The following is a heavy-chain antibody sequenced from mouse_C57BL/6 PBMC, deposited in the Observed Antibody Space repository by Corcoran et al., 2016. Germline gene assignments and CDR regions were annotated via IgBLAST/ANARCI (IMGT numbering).Heavy chain of an antibody. J-gene: IGHJ2*01. CDR1: GYTFTEYY. D-gene: IGHD1-2*01. CDR2: INPNNGGT. Sequence: EVLLQQSGPVLVKPGASVKISGTASGYTFTEYYMIWVKQSHGRSLEWIGDINPNNGGTSYNQKFKGKATLTVDQSSSTAYMELRSLTSEDSAVYYCARWGLRPHFDYWGQGTTLTVSS. V-gene: IGHV1-26*01. CDR3: ARWGLRPHFDY.